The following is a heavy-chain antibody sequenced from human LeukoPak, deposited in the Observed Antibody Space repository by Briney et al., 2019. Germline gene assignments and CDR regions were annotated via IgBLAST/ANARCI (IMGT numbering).Heavy chain of an antibody. Sequence: GGSLRLSCAASGFTFSNYAMHWVRQAPGQGLEYVSTISSNGGSTYYADSVKGRFTISRDNSKNTLYLQMGSLRVEDMAVYYCAGGVSYVSASYIETWFDPWGQGTLVTVSS. CDR2: ISSNGGST. CDR1: GFTFSNYA. CDR3: AGGVSYVSASYIETWFDP. J-gene: IGHJ5*02. D-gene: IGHD3-10*01. V-gene: IGHV3-64*02.